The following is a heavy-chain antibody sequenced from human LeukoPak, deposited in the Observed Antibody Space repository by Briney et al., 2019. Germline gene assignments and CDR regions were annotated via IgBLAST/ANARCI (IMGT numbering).Heavy chain of an antibody. CDR3: ARVRSEGYSYGTFDY. D-gene: IGHD5-18*01. J-gene: IGHJ4*02. Sequence: ASVKVSCKASGYTFTGYYMHWVRQAPGQGREWMGWINPNSGGTNYAQKFQRRVTMTRDTSISTAYMELSRLRSDDTAVYYCARVRSEGYSYGTFDYWGQGTLVTVSS. V-gene: IGHV1-2*02. CDR2: INPNSGGT. CDR1: GYTFTGYY.